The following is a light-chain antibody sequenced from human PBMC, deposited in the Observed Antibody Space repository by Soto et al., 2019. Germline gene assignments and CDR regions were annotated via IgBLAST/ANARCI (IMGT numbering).Light chain of an antibody. CDR2: STN. Sequence: QSVLTQPPSASGTPGQRVTTSCSGSSSNIGSNTVNWYQQLPGTAPKLLIYSTNQRPSWVPDRFSGSKSVTSASLAISGLQSEDEADYYCAAWDDSLNGVVFGGGTELTVL. J-gene: IGLJ2*01. CDR3: AAWDDSLNGVV. CDR1: SSNIGSNT. V-gene: IGLV1-44*01.